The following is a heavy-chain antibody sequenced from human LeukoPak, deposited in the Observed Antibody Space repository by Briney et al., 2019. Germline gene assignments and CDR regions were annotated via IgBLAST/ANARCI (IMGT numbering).Heavy chain of an antibody. CDR2: IIPIFGTA. Sequence: VASVKVSCKASGGTFSSYAISWVRQAPGQGLEWMGGIIPIFGTANYAQKFQGRVTITTDESTSTAYMELSSLRSEDTAVYYCARDSRSSWYRGYYYYYMDAWGKGTTVTVSS. CDR3: ARDSRSSWYRGYYYYYMDA. CDR1: GGTFSSYA. V-gene: IGHV1-69*05. D-gene: IGHD6-13*01. J-gene: IGHJ6*03.